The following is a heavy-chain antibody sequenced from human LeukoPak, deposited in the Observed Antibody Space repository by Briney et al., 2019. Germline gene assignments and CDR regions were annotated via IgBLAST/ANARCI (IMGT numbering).Heavy chain of an antibody. CDR2: VDHTGST. J-gene: IGHJ6*03. CDR1: DDSITMYY. D-gene: IGHD1-1*01. CDR3: ARGRVSSSTWYSTYYYYFYMDV. Sequence: SETLSLTCSVSDDSITMYYWTWIRQPPGKRLEWIGYVDHTGSTNFNPSLNGRVSISRDTTKNLFSLRLRSVTAADTAVYFCARGRVSSSTWYSTYYYYFYMDVWGKGTTDTVSS. V-gene: IGHV4-59*01.